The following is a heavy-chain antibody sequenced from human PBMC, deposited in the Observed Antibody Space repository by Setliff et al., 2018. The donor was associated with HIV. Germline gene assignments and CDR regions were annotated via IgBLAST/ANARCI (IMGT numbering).Heavy chain of an antibody. J-gene: IGHJ1*01. CDR2: IGTYNGDT. Sequence: GASVKVSCKASGYTFTTSGVSWFRQAPGQGLEWMGWIGTYNGDTKFAQRFQGRVTMATDTSASTAYMELRSLRSEDTAVYYCARDPAPSSSASYFQHWGQGTPVTVSS. CDR1: GYTFTTSG. V-gene: IGHV1-18*01. D-gene: IGHD6-6*01. CDR3: ARDPAPSSSASYFQH.